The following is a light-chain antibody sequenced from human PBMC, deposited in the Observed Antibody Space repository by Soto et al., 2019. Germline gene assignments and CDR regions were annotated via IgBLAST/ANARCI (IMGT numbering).Light chain of an antibody. Sequence: ETVLTQSPGTLSLSPGERATISCRASQTIRSNYLAWYRQTPGQAPRLLIYGASNRATGIADRFSGSGSGTDFTLIISRLETEDFALYDYQQYGSSPWTFGQATKVEIK. V-gene: IGKV3-20*01. CDR1: QTIRSNY. CDR2: GAS. CDR3: QQYGSSPWT. J-gene: IGKJ1*01.